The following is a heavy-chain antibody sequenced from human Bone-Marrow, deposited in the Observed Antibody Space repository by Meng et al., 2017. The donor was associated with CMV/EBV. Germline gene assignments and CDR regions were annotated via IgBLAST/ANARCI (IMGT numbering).Heavy chain of an antibody. Sequence: GESLKISCAASGFTFSAYAMSWVRQAPGQGLERVSAISAGGGTTYYADSVKGRFAISRDNAKNSLYLQMNSLRAEDTAVYYCATSTVDYYYYGMDVWGQGTTVTVSS. D-gene: IGHD4-11*01. CDR1: GFTFSAYA. V-gene: IGHV3-23*01. CDR2: ISAGGGTT. J-gene: IGHJ6*02. CDR3: ATSTVDYYYYGMDV.